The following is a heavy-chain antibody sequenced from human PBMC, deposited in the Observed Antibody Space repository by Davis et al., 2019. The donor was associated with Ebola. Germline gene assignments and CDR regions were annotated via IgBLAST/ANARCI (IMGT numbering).Heavy chain of an antibody. CDR2: ISSSGGTT. Sequence: GGSLRLSCVASGFILSDYYMTWIHQSPEKGLEWVSYISSSGGTTYYADSVKGRFTTSRDNGKNSLFLQMESLRVEDTAVYYCARDPKQGYSDSSGYPQRGGALDYWGQGILVTVSS. D-gene: IGHD3-22*01. V-gene: IGHV3-11*01. J-gene: IGHJ4*02. CDR1: GFILSDYY. CDR3: ARDPKQGYSDSSGYPQRGGALDY.